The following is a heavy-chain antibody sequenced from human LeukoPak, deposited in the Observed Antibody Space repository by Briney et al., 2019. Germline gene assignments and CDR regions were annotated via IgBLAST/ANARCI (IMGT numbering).Heavy chain of an antibody. V-gene: IGHV4-39*01. J-gene: IGHJ4*02. Sequence: SETLSLTCTVSGGSISSSSYYRGWIRQPPGNGLEWIGSIYYSGSTYYNPSLKSRVTISVDTSKNQFSLKLSSVTAADTAVYYCARGGHRGYYYDSSGIDYWGQGTLVTVSS. D-gene: IGHD3-22*01. CDR1: GGSISSSSYY. CDR2: IYYSGST. CDR3: ARGGHRGYYYDSSGIDY.